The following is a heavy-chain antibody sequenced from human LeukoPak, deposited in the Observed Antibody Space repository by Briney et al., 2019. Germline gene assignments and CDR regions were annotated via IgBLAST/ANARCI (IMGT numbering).Heavy chain of an antibody. V-gene: IGHV4-34*01. D-gene: IGHD5-18*01. J-gene: IGHJ6*02. CDR3: ARGLGYTALAYYYYYGMDV. CDR2: INHSGST. CDR1: GGSFSGYY. Sequence: SETLSLTCAVYGGSFSGYYWSWIRQPPGKGLEWIGEINHSGSTNYNPSLKSRVTISVDTSKNQFSLKLSSVTAADTAVYYCARGLGYTALAYYYYYGMDVWGQGTTVTVFS.